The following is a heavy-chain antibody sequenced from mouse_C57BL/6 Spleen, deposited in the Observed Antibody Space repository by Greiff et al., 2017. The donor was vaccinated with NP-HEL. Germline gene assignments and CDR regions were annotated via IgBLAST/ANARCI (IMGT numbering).Heavy chain of an antibody. CDR3: ARHGYYSNMYAMDY. J-gene: IGHJ4*01. CDR1: GYTFTSYW. Sequence: QVQLQQPGAELVRPGSSVKLSCKASGYTFTSYWMDWVKQRPGQGLEWIGNIYPSDSETHYNQKFKDKATLTVDKSSSTAYMQLSSLTSEDSAVYYCARHGYYSNMYAMDYWGQGTSVTVSS. CDR2: IYPSDSET. V-gene: IGHV1-61*01. D-gene: IGHD2-5*01.